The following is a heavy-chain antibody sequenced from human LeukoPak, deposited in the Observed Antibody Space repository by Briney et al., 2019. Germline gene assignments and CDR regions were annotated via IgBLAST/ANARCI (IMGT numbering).Heavy chain of an antibody. CDR2: INSDGSWT. CDR3: VSFYETY. V-gene: IGHV3-74*01. CDR1: GNYW. Sequence: GSLRLSCAASGNYWMHWVRQAPGKGLVWVSHINSDGSWTGYADSVKGRFTISKDNAKNTVYLQMNNLRAEDTAVYYCVSFYETYWGWGTLVTVSS. D-gene: IGHD2-2*01. J-gene: IGHJ4*02.